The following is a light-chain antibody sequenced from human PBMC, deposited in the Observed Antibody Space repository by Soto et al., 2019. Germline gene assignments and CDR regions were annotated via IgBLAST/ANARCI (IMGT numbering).Light chain of an antibody. Sequence: EIVLTQSPATLSLSPGERATLSCRASENVYSYLAWYRQAPGQPPSLLIYDASNRAAGVPARFSGSGSGTDFTLTISSLEPEDFAVYYCQQRSDWPRTFGQGTKVDI. CDR2: DAS. J-gene: IGKJ1*01. CDR1: ENVYSY. CDR3: QQRSDWPRT. V-gene: IGKV3-11*01.